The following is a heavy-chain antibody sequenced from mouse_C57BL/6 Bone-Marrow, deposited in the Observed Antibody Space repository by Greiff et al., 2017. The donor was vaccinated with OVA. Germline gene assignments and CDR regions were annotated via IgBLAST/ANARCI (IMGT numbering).Heavy chain of an antibody. J-gene: IGHJ2*01. CDR1: GFTFSSYG. CDR2: ISSGGSYT. D-gene: IGHD1-1*01. CDR3: ANGSYFDY. Sequence: EVKLQESGGDLVKPGGSLKLSCAASGFTFSSYGMSWVRQTPDKRLEWVATISSGGSYTYYPDSVKGRFTISRDNAKNTLYLQMSSLKSEDTAMYYCANGSYFDYWGQGTTLTVSS. V-gene: IGHV5-6*01.